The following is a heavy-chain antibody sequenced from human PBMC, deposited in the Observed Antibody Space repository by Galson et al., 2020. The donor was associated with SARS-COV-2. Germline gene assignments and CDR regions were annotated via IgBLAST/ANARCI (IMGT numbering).Heavy chain of an antibody. V-gene: IGHV4-61*02. CDR2: NYTSGST. CDR3: ARDGYSSSAAFHD. D-gene: IGHD6-13*01. J-gene: IGHJ4*02. CDR1: GGSISSGSYY. Sequence: SETLSLTCTVSGGSISSGSYYWSWIRQPAGQGLEWIGRNYTSGSTNYNPSLKSRVTISVDTSKNQFSLKLSSVTAADPAVYYCARDGYSSSAAFHDWGQGTLVSVSA.